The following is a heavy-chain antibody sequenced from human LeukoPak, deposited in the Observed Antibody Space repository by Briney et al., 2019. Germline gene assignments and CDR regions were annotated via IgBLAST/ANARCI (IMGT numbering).Heavy chain of an antibody. V-gene: IGHV3-23*01. CDR3: ARRKGSYYMDV. D-gene: IGHD2-15*01. J-gene: IGHJ6*03. CDR1: GFTLSSYE. CDR2: IGYSGSDT. Sequence: PGGSLRLSCIVSGFTLSSYEMTWFRQAPGKGLEWVSSIGYSGSDTHYADSVKGRFTVSRDNSKNTLYLQLNSLRADDTAVYYCARRKGSYYMDVWGKGTTVTVSS.